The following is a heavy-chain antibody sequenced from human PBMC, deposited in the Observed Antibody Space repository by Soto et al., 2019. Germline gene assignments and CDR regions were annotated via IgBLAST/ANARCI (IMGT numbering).Heavy chain of an antibody. D-gene: IGHD2-15*01. CDR2: IIPILGIA. J-gene: IGHJ6*03. V-gene: IGHV1-69*02. CDR1: GGTFSSYT. CDR3: ASSIGGEKCSGGSCRTVYYMDV. Sequence: ASVKVSCKASGGTFSSYTISWVRQAPGQGLEWMGRIIPILGIANYAQKFQGRVTITADKSTSTAYMELSSLRSEDTAVYYCASSIGGEKCSGGSCRTVYYMDVWGKGTTVTVSS.